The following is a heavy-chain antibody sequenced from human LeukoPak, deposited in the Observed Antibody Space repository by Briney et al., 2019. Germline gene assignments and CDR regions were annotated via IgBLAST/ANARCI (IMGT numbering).Heavy chain of an antibody. CDR2: INPNSGAT. D-gene: IGHD4-17*01. V-gene: IGHV1-2*02. J-gene: IGHJ4*02. CDR3: ARPSDYGDYIDY. Sequence: ASVKVSCKGPGYTFTDYYMHWVRQAPGQGLEWMAKINPNSGATAYAERFQGRVTLTRDTSISTMYMELRTLTSGDTAVYYCARPSDYGDYIDYWGQGTPVTVSS. CDR1: GYTFTDYY.